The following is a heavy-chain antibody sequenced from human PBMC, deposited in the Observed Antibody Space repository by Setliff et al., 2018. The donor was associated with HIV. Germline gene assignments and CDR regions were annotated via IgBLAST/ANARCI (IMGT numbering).Heavy chain of an antibody. CDR3: VLGSSYFDY. Sequence: SETLSLTCTVSGGSISSYYWSWIRQPPGKGLEWIGYIYYSGSTYYNPSLKSRVTISVDTSKNQFSLNLSSVTAADTAVYYCVLGSSYFDYWGQGTLVTVSS. D-gene: IGHD2-8*02. CDR2: IYYSGST. J-gene: IGHJ4*02. V-gene: IGHV4-59*08. CDR1: GGSISSYY.